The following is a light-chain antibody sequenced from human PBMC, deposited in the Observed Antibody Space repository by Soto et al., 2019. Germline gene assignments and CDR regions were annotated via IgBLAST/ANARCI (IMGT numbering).Light chain of an antibody. CDR1: SSNIGTNT. CDR3: AAWDDSLNGPV. CDR2: SDN. V-gene: IGLV1-44*01. Sequence: QSVLTQPPSASGTPGQRVTISCSGGSSNIGTNTVAWYQQLPRMAPKLLIYSDNQRPSGVPDRFSGSKSGTSASLAISGLQSEDEADYYCAAWDDSLNGPVFGTGTKVTVL. J-gene: IGLJ1*01.